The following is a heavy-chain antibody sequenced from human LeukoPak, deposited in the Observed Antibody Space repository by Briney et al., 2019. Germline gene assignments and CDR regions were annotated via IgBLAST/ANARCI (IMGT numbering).Heavy chain of an antibody. V-gene: IGHV3-7*01. CDR1: GFTFSNYW. CDR3: ARDPVEWELLLDY. J-gene: IGHJ4*02. D-gene: IGHD1-26*01. CDR2: MNIDGSEK. Sequence: RGSLRLSCAASGFTFSNYWMGWVRQAPGKRPEWVANMNIDGSEKYYADSVKGLFSISRDNARNSVYLQMASLRVEDTAVYYCARDPVEWELLLDYWGQGTLVTVSS.